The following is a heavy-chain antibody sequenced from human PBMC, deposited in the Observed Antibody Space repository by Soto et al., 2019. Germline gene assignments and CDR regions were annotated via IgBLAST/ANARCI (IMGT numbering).Heavy chain of an antibody. CDR1: GGSFSGYY. V-gene: IGHV4-34*01. Sequence: SETLSLTCAVYGGSFSGYYWSWIRQPPGKGLEWIGEINHSGSTNYNPFLKSRVTISVDTSKNLFSLKLSFVTAADTAVYYCARAGITMVRAYYYYGMDVWGQGTTVTVSS. CDR3: ARAGITMVRAYYYYGMDV. D-gene: IGHD3-10*01. CDR2: INHSGST. J-gene: IGHJ6*02.